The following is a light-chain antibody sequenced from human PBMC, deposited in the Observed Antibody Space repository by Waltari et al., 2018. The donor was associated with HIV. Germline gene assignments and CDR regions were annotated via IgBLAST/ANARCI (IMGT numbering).Light chain of an antibody. CDR2: QDS. J-gene: IGLJ3*02. CDR1: NLGAKY. CDR3: QAWDSSTVWV. V-gene: IGLV3-1*01. Sequence: SYELTQPPSVSVSPGPTASITCSGANLGAKYACWYQQKPGQSPGLVIYQDSKRPSGIPERFSCSNSGNTATLTISGTQAMDEADYYCQAWDSSTVWVFGGGTKLTVL.